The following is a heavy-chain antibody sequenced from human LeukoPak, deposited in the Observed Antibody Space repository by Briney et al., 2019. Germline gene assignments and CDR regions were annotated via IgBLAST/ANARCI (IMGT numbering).Heavy chain of an antibody. V-gene: IGHV4-34*01. J-gene: IGHJ5*02. CDR1: GGSFSGYY. CDR3: ARDRAGYCGGGSCYSGSWFDP. D-gene: IGHD2-15*01. Sequence: PSETLSLTCAVYGGSFSGYYWSWIRQPPGKGLEWIGTIYYSGNTYYNPSLKSRVTISVDMSKNQCSLKLSSVTAADTAVYYCARDRAGYCGGGSCYSGSWFDPWGQGTLVTVSS. CDR2: IYYSGNT.